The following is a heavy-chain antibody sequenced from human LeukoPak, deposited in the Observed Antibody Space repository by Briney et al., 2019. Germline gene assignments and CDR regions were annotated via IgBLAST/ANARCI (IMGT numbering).Heavy chain of an antibody. J-gene: IGHJ4*02. V-gene: IGHV3-23*01. D-gene: IGHD6-13*01. CDR2: ISGSGGST. CDR1: GFTFSSYA. Sequence: GGSLRLSCAASGFTFSSYAMSWVRQAPGKGLEWVSAISGSGGSTYYADSVKGRFTISRDNSKNTLYLQMNSLRAEDTAVYYCAKDTRGYSSSWYKDYLDYWGQGTLVTVSS. CDR3: AKDTRGYSSSWYKDYLDY.